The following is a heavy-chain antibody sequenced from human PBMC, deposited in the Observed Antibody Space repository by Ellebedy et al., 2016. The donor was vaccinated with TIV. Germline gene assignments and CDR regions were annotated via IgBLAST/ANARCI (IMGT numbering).Heavy chain of an antibody. J-gene: IGHJ3*02. V-gene: IGHV1-69*13. D-gene: IGHD3-10*01. Sequence: SVKVSCXASGGTFSSYAISWVRQAPGQGLEWMGGIIPIFGTANYAQKFQGRVTITADESTSTAYMELSSLRSEDTAVYYCARGGRSGSYSHYAFDIWGQGTMVTVSS. CDR2: IIPIFGTA. CDR1: GGTFSSYA. CDR3: ARGGRSGSYSHYAFDI.